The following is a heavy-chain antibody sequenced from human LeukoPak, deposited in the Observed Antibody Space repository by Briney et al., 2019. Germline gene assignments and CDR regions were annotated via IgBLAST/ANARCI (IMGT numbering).Heavy chain of an antibody. CDR2: IYYSGST. Sequence: PSETLSLTCTVSGGSISSYYWSWIRQPPGKVLEWIGYIYYSGSTNYNPSLKSRVTISVDTSKNQFSLKLSSVTAPDTAVYYCARKGYIENWFDPWGQGTLVTVSS. V-gene: IGHV4-59*01. CDR1: GGSISSYY. D-gene: IGHD3-16*02. J-gene: IGHJ5*02. CDR3: ARKGYIENWFDP.